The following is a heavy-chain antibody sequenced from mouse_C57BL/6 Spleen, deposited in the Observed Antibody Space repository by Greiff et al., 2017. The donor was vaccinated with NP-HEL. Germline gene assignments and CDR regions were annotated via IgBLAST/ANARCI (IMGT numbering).Heavy chain of an antibody. D-gene: IGHD1-1*01. J-gene: IGHJ4*01. V-gene: IGHV5-9*01. Sequence: DVMLVESGGGLVKPGGSLKLSCAASGFTFSSYTMSWVRQTPEKRLEWVATISGGGGNTYYPDSVKGRFTISRDNAKNTLYLQMSSLRSEDTDLYYCARHERSSYAMDYWGQGTSVTVSS. CDR2: ISGGGGNT. CDR3: ARHERSSYAMDY. CDR1: GFTFSSYT.